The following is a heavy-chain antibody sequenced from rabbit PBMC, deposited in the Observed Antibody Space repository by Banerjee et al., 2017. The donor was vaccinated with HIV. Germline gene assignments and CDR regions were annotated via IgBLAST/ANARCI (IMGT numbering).Heavy chain of an antibody. Sequence: QSLEESGGDLVKPGASLTLTCTASGFSFSSSYYMCWVRQAPGKGLERIACIYAGSSGSTYYASWAKGRFTISRSTSLNTVDLKMTSLTAADTATYFCARDMGGSSGHAFDLWGQGTLVTVS. V-gene: IGHV1S40*01. D-gene: IGHD1-1*01. CDR3: ARDMGGSSGHAFDL. J-gene: IGHJ4*01. CDR1: GFSFSSSYY. CDR2: IYAGSSGST.